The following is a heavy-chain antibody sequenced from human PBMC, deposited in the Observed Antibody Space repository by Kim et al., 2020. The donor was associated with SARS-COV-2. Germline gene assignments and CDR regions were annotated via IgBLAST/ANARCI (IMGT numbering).Heavy chain of an antibody. V-gene: IGHV3-21*01. D-gene: IGHD2-2*01. Sequence: SGKGRFTISRDNAKNSLYLQMNSLRAEDTAVYYCARDSGVVPAARNWFDPWGQGTLVTVSS. CDR3: ARDSGVVPAARNWFDP. J-gene: IGHJ5*02.